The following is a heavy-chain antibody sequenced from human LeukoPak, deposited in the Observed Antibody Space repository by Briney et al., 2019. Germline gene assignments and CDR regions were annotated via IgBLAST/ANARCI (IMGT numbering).Heavy chain of an antibody. CDR1: GGSISSSSYY. D-gene: IGHD2-2*01. Sequence: ASETLSLTCTVSGGSISSSSYYWGWIRQPPGKGLEWIGSIYYSGSTYYNPSLKSRVTISVDTSKNQFSLKLSSVTAADTAVYYCARHADIVVVPASRGDNWFDPWGQGTLVTVSS. J-gene: IGHJ5*02. CDR2: IYYSGST. CDR3: ARHADIVVVPASRGDNWFDP. V-gene: IGHV4-39*01.